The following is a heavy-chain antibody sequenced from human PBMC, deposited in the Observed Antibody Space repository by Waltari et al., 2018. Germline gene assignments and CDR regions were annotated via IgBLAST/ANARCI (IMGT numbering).Heavy chain of an antibody. CDR3: ARDSALRGYWYFDL. CDR1: ADTVSRNRAA. CDR2: KYYKSKWYT. Sequence: QVQLQQSGSGLVKPSQTLSLTCVISADTVSRNRAAWNWIRQSPSRGLEWLGRKYYKSKWYTDYAESVRSRITIDADTSRNQFSLHLKSVTPEDTAVYFCARDSALRGYWYFDLWGRGTQVTVSS. V-gene: IGHV6-1*01. J-gene: IGHJ2*01.